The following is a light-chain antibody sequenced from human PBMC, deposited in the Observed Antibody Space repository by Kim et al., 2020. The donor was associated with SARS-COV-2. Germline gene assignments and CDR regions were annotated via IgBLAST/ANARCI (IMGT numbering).Light chain of an antibody. CDR3: AVWDDSLNGVV. CDR2: GYN. Sequence: GQRVTMSCSGSRSNIGSFTVNWYQHLPGAAPKLLIYGYNQRPSGVPDRFSGSKSGTSASLAISGLQSEDEADYYCAVWDDSLNGVVFGGGTQLTVL. V-gene: IGLV1-44*01. J-gene: IGLJ2*01. CDR1: RSNIGSFT.